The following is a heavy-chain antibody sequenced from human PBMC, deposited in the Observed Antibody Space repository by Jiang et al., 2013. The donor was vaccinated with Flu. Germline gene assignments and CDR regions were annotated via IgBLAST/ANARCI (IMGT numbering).Heavy chain of an antibody. Sequence: ATSGFVFGNYGMTWVRQAPGKGLEWVAVISGSTSTIFYADPVQGRFTISRDNAKNTLFLQLNNLRVEDTAIYYCAKGRKSTNWDYFDNWGQGTLVTVSS. J-gene: IGHJ4*02. CDR1: GFVFGNYG. D-gene: IGHD2-2*01. CDR2: ISGSTSTI. CDR3: AKGRKSTNWDYFDN. V-gene: IGHV3-23*01.